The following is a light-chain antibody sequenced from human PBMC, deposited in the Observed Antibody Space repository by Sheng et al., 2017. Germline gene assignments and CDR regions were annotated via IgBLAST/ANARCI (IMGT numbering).Light chain of an antibody. V-gene: IGKV4-1*01. Sequence: DIVMTQSPDSLAVSLGERATINCKSSQSVLYSSNNKNYLAWYQHKPGQPPKLLIYWASTRESGVPDRFSGSGSGTDFTLTISSLQAEDVAVYYCQQYYSTPFTFGPGTKWISN. CDR3: QQYYSTPFT. CDR2: WAS. J-gene: IGKJ3*01. CDR1: QSVLYSSNNKNY.